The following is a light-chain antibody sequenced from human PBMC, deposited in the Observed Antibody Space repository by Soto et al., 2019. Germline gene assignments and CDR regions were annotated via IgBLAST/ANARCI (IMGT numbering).Light chain of an antibody. CDR2: EDN. V-gene: IGLV1-51*02. CDR1: SSHIGIDF. Sequence: QSVLTQPPSVSAAPGQGVTISCSGSSSHIGIDFLSWYQHLPGTAPKLLIYEDNKRPSWIPDRFSGSKSGTLATLVITGLQTGDEADYYCGAWDISLSGGVFGGGTKVTVL. CDR3: GAWDISLSGGV. J-gene: IGLJ3*02.